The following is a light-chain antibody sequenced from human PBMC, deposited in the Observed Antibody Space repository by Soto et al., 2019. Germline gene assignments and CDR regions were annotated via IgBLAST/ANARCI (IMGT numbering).Light chain of an antibody. Sequence: EIVLTQSPGTLSLSPGERATLFCRASQTITTSQLAWYQQKPGQAPRVLIFGASNRATGIPDRFSGSGSGTDFTPTFSRLEPEDFAMYYCQQYASSPRTFGQGTTVEIK. J-gene: IGKJ1*01. V-gene: IGKV3-20*01. CDR3: QQYASSPRT. CDR1: QTITTSQ. CDR2: GAS.